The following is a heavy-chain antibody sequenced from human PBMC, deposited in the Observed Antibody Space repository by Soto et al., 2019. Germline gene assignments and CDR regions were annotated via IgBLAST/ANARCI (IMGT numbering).Heavy chain of an antibody. CDR1: GGSISSGGYY. CDR2: IYYSGST. Sequence: SETLSLTCTVSGGSISSGGYYWSWIRQHPGKGLEWIGYIYYSGSTYYNPSLESRVTISVDTSKNQFSLKLSSVTAADTAVYCCARTFIDRRDGYNWIDYWGQGTLVTVSS. CDR3: ARTFIDRRDGYNWIDY. V-gene: IGHV4-31*03. J-gene: IGHJ4*02. D-gene: IGHD5-12*01.